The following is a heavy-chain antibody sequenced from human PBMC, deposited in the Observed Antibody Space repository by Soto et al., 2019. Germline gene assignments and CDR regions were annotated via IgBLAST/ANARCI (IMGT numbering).Heavy chain of an antibody. CDR1: GLNFNTYW. Sequence: EVQLVESGGGLVQPGGSVRLSCAASGLNFNTYWMNWVRQAPGKGLVWVSRINIDGSTTSYADSVKGRFTISRDNAKNVLYLQMSILRAEDTAVYYCARISVGHYDFEDWGQGTLVTLSS. CDR3: ARISVGHYDFED. CDR2: INIDGSTT. J-gene: IGHJ4*02. D-gene: IGHD3-16*01. V-gene: IGHV3-74*01.